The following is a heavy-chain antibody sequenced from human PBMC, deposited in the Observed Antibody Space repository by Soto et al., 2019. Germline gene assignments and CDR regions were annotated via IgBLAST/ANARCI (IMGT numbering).Heavy chain of an antibody. Sequence: QLQLQESGPGLVKPSETLSLTCTVSGGSISSSSYYWGWIRQPPGKGLEWIGSIYYSGSTYYNPSLKSRVTISVDTSKNQFSLKLSSVTAADTAVYYCAKYEVSEWFGELSGAEYFQHWGQGTLVTVSS. D-gene: IGHD3-10*01. CDR1: GGSISSSSYY. J-gene: IGHJ1*01. CDR2: IYYSGST. V-gene: IGHV4-39*01. CDR3: AKYEVSEWFGELSGAEYFQH.